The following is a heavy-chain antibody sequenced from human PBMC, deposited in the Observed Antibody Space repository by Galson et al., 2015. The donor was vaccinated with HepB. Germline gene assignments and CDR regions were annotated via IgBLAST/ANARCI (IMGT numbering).Heavy chain of an antibody. CDR2: IASKTYGMTT. J-gene: IGHJ4*02. CDR3: ARGRGDLPY. V-gene: IGHV3-49*03. Sequence: SLRLSCAASGFTFDDYAVTWLRQASGKRPEWVGFIASKTYGMTTGYAASVKGRFTISRDDSKSIAYLQMNSLKIEDTAVYYCARGRGDLPYWGQGALVTVSS. D-gene: IGHD2-21*02. CDR1: GFTFDDYA.